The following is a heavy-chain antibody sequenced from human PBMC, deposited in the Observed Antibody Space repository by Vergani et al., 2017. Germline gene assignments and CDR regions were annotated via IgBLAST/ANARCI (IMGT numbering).Heavy chain of an antibody. J-gene: IGHJ6*04. CDR3: ARDLANYGDYSMDV. V-gene: IGHV1-69*04. D-gene: IGHD4-17*01. CDR2: IIPILGIA. CDR1: GGTFSSYA. Sequence: QVQLVQSGAEVKKPGASVKVSCKASGGTFSSYAISWVRQAPGQGLEWMGRIIPILGIANYAQKFQGRVTITADESTSTAYMELSSLRSEDTAVYYCARDLANYGDYSMDVWGKGTTVTVSS.